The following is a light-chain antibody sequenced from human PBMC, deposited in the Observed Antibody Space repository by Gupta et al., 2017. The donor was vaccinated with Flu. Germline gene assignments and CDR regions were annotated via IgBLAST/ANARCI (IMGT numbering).Light chain of an antibody. J-gene: IGLJ3*02. CDR1: SSNIGDTY. V-gene: IGLV1-47*01. CDR3: ATWADSPHRGM. CDR2: RNN. Sequence: QSVLTQPPSASGTPGQRVTISCSGTSSNIGDTYVCWYQHLPGAAPKLLIYRNNQRPSGVTDRFSGSKSGNSASLAISGLRSDDEADYYCATWADSPHRGMFGGGTRLTVL.